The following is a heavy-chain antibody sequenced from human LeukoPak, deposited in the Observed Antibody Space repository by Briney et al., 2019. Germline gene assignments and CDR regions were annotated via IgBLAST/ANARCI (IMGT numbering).Heavy chain of an antibody. Sequence: SETLSLTCTVSGASISNYYWSWIRQHPGKGLEWIGYIYYSGSTYYNPSLKSRVTISVDTSKNQFSLKLSSVTAADTAVYYCARTGVYYDSKNRFDYWGQGTLVTVSS. CDR3: ARTGVYYDSKNRFDY. D-gene: IGHD3-22*01. CDR2: IYYSGST. CDR1: GASISNYY. J-gene: IGHJ4*02. V-gene: IGHV4-59*06.